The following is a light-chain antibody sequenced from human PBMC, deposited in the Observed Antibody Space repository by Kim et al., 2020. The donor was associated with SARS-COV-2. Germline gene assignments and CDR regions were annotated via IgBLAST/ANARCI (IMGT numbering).Light chain of an antibody. V-gene: IGLV2-23*02. CDR1: SSDIGSYNL. J-gene: IGLJ1*01. Sequence: QSITISCTGTSSDIGSYNLVSWYQQHPGKAPKLMIFEVRKRPSGDSNRFSGSKSGNTASLTISGLQAEDEADYYCCSYTGTSTPFVFGTGTKVTVL. CDR3: CSYTGTSTPFV. CDR2: EVR.